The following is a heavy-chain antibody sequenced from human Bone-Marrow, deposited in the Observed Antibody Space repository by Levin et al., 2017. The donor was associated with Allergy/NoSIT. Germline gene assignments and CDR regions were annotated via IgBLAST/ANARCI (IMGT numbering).Heavy chain of an antibody. D-gene: IGHD1-1*01. CDR3: ATGMVQLERRSKDGSFDY. CDR2: IIPIFGTA. V-gene: IGHV1-69*13. J-gene: IGHJ4*02. CDR1: GGTFSSYA. Sequence: SVKVSCKASGGTFSSYAISWVRQAPGQGLEWMGGIIPIFGTANYAQKFQGRVTITADESTSTAYMELSSLRSEDTAVYYCATGMVQLERRSKDGSFDYWGQGTLVTVSS.